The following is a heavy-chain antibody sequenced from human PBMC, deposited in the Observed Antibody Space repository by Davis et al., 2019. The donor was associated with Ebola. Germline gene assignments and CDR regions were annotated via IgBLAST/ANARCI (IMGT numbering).Heavy chain of an antibody. Sequence: GESLKISCAASGFTFSNYAMHWVRQAPGKGLEWVAVVSHSEREKFYADSVKGRFTISRDNAKNSLYLQMNSLRAEDTAVYYCVREVGGSVTYQRFDNWGQGTLVTVSS. CDR2: VSHSEREK. V-gene: IGHV3-30*04. CDR3: VREVGGSVTYQRFDN. CDR1: GFTFSNYA. D-gene: IGHD1-26*01. J-gene: IGHJ4*02.